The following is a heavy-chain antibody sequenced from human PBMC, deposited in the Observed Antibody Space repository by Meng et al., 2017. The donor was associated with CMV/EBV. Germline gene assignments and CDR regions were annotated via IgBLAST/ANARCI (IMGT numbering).Heavy chain of an antibody. CDR3: ARSLVISQLYYYYYYGMDV. J-gene: IGHJ6*02. CDR2: ISYDGSNK. V-gene: IGHV3-30*04. Sequence: GGSLRLSCAASGFTFSSYAMHWVRQAPGKGLEWVAVISYDGSNKYYADSVKGRFTISRDNSKNTLYLQMNSLRAEDTAVYYCARSLVISQLYYYYYYGMDVWGQGTTVTVSS. CDR1: GFTFSSYA. D-gene: IGHD2-21*01.